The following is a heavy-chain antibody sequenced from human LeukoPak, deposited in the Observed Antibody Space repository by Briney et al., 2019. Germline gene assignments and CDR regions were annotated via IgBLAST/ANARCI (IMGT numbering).Heavy chain of an antibody. J-gene: IGHJ4*02. CDR3: ARSRITIPLDY. Sequence: GGSLRLSCAASGFTFSSYAMHWVRQAPGKGLEWVAVISYDGSNKYYADSVKGRFTISRDNSKSTLYLQMNSLRAEDTAVYYCARSRITIPLDYWGQGTLVTVSS. CDR2: ISYDGSNK. CDR1: GFTFSSYA. V-gene: IGHV3-30-3*01. D-gene: IGHD3-3*01.